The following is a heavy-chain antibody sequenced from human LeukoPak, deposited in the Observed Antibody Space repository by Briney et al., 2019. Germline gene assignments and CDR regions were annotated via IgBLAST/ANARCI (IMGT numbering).Heavy chain of an antibody. CDR2: IYYSGST. CDR3: ARNRLPTVVTPFGYYYYYMDV. Sequence: KPSETLSLTCTVSGGSMSSYYWSWIRQPPGKGLEWIGYIYYSGSTNYNPSLKSRVTISVDTSKNQFSLKLSSVTAADTAMYYCARNRLPTVVTPFGYYYYYMDVWGKGTTVTVSS. J-gene: IGHJ6*03. V-gene: IGHV4-59*08. CDR1: GGSMSSYY. D-gene: IGHD4-23*01.